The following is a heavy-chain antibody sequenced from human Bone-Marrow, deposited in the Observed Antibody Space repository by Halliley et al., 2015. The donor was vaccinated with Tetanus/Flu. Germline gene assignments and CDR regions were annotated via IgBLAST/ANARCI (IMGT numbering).Heavy chain of an antibody. CDR3: ARRGRYQSFDI. CDR2: IFPDDSYT. CDR1: GYRFTNHW. J-gene: IGHJ3*02. Sequence: QLVQSGVEVRKPEESLNISCQGFGYRFTNHWIGWVRQMPGKGLEWMGIIFPDDSYTRYSPSFQGQVTMSADKSISTAYLQWSNLKASDSALYYCARRGRYQSFDIWGQGTMVIVSS. D-gene: IGHD2-2*01. V-gene: IGHV5-51*01.